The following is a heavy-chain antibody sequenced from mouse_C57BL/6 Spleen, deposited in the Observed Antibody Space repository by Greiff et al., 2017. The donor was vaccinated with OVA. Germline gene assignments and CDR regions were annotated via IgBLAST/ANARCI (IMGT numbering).Heavy chain of an antibody. CDR3: AREGITTADY. J-gene: IGHJ2*01. V-gene: IGHV3-6*01. D-gene: IGHD1-2*01. CDR2: ISYDGSN. CDR1: GYSITSGYY. Sequence: DVQLQESGPGLVKPSQSLSLTCSVTGYSITSGYYWNWIRQFPGNKLEWMGYISYDGSNNYNPSLKNRISITRDTSKNQFFLKLNSVTTEDTATYYCAREGITTADYWGQGTTLTVSS.